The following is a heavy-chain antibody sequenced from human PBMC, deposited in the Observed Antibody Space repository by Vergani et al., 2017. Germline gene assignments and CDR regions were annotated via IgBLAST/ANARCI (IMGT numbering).Heavy chain of an antibody. D-gene: IGHD3-3*01. Sequence: VQLVESGGGLVQPGRSLRLSCTASGFTFGDYAMSWFRQAPGKGLEWVAVISYDGSNKYYADSVKGRFTISRDNSKNTLYLQMNSLRAEDTAVYYCAKGGNDFWSGYFANDAFDIWGQGTMVTVSS. CDR3: AKGGNDFWSGYFANDAFDI. CDR1: GFTFGDYA. CDR2: ISYDGSNK. J-gene: IGHJ3*02. V-gene: IGHV3-30*04.